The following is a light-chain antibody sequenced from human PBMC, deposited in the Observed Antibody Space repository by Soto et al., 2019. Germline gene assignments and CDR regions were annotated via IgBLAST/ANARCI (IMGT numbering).Light chain of an antibody. J-gene: IGKJ1*01. CDR1: QSVSSSY. Sequence: EIVMTQSPATLSVSPWERATLSCRASQSVSSSYSAWYQQKPGQAPRLLIYGASSRATGIPDRFSGSGSGTDFTLTISRLEPEDFAVYYGQQYGSSHLWTFGQGTKVDIK. CDR3: QQYGSSHLWT. V-gene: IGKV3-20*01. CDR2: GAS.